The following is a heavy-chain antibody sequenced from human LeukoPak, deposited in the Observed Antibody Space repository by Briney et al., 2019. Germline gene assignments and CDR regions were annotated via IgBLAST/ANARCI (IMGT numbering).Heavy chain of an antibody. D-gene: IGHD1-26*01. Sequence: SETLSLTCTVSGGSISSYYWSWIRQPPGKGLEWIGYIYYSGSTNYNPSLKSRVTISVDTSKNQFSLKLSSVTAADTAVYYCARDDWVGAIGMDAFDIWGQGTMVTVSS. CDR2: IYYSGST. CDR1: GGSISSYY. J-gene: IGHJ3*02. CDR3: ARDDWVGAIGMDAFDI. V-gene: IGHV4-59*12.